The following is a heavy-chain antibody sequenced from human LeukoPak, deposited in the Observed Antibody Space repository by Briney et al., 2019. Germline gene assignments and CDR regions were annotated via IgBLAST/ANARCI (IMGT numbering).Heavy chain of an antibody. J-gene: IGHJ6*02. V-gene: IGHV1-2*02. Sequence: ASVKVSCKASGYTFTGYYMHWVRQAPGQGLEWMGWINPNSGGTNYAQKFQGRVTMTRDTSISTAYMELSRLRPDDTAVYYCARDRDHITMVRGVIVHYYYGMDVWGQGTTVTVSS. D-gene: IGHD3-10*01. CDR1: GYTFTGYY. CDR3: ARDRDHITMVRGVIVHYYYGMDV. CDR2: INPNSGGT.